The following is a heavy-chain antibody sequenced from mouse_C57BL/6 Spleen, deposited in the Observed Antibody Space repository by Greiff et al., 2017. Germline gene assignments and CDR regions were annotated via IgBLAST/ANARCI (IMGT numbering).Heavy chain of an antibody. CDR1: GYAFSSSW. D-gene: IGHD2-2*01. CDR3: ARGGYDLYYAMDY. J-gene: IGHJ4*01. Sequence: QVQLQQSGPELVKPGASVKISCKASGYAFSSSWMNWVKQRPGKGLEWIGRIYPGDGDTNYNGKFKGKATLTADKSSSTAYMQLSSLTSEDSAVYFCARGGYDLYYAMDYWGQGTSVTVSS. CDR2: IYPGDGDT. V-gene: IGHV1-82*01.